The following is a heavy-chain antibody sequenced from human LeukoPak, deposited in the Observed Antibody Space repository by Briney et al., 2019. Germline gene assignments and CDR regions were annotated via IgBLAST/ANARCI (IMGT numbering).Heavy chain of an antibody. Sequence: GGSLRLSCAASGFTFSTYGMHWVRQAPGKGLEWVAVVWYDGSNIHYVDSVKGRFTISRDNSKSTLYLQMNSLTAEDTAVYYCARGGYSGTYFFDYWGQGTLVTVSS. CDR2: VWYDGSNI. D-gene: IGHD1-26*01. V-gene: IGHV3-33*01. CDR1: GFTFSTYG. CDR3: ARGGYSGTYFFDY. J-gene: IGHJ4*02.